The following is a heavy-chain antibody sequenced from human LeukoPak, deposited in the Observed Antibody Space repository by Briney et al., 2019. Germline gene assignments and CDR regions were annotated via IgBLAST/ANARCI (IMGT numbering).Heavy chain of an antibody. Sequence: ASVKVSCKASGGSFSSHAITWVRQAPGQGLEWMGGTIPIFGTTNYAQMLQGRVTITTDESTSTAYMELSSLTSEDTAVYYCARGSWNDVGYYYHYYMDVWGKGTTVTVSS. CDR1: GGSFSSHA. CDR3: ARGSWNDVGYYYHYYMDV. D-gene: IGHD1-1*01. CDR2: TIPIFGTT. V-gene: IGHV1-69*05. J-gene: IGHJ6*03.